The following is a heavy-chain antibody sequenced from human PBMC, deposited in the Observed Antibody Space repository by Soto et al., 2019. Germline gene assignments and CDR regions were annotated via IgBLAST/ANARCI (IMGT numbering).Heavy chain of an antibody. D-gene: IGHD3-10*01. J-gene: IGHJ5*02. CDR1: GGSISSGGYY. CDR3: ARGLWVGELSSNRCFDP. Sequence: TSETLSLTCTVSGGSISSGGYYWSWIRQHPGKGLEWIGYIYYSGGTYYNPSLKSRVTISVDTSKNQFSLKLSSVTAADTAVYYCARGLWVGELSSNRCFDPWGQGTLGTVS. CDR2: IYYSGGT. V-gene: IGHV4-31*03.